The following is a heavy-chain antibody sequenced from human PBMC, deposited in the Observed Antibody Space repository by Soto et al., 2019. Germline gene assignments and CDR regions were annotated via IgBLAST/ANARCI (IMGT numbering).Heavy chain of an antibody. Sequence: EVQLVESGGGLVKPGGSLRLSCAASGFTFSNAWMNWVRQAPGKGLEWVGRIKSKTDGGTTDYAPPVKGRFTISRDDSKNTLYLQMNSLKTEDTAVYYCTTGIVGESGYYYYYGMDVWGQGTTVTVSS. CDR3: TTGIVGESGYYYYYGMDV. CDR2: IKSKTDGGTT. V-gene: IGHV3-15*07. CDR1: GFTFSNAW. D-gene: IGHD1-26*01. J-gene: IGHJ6*02.